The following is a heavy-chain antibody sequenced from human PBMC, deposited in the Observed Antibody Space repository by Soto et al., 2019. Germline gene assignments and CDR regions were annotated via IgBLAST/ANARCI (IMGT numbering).Heavy chain of an antibody. CDR1: GGTFSSYA. Sequence: GASVKVSCKASGGTFSSYAISWVRQAPGQGLEWMGGIIPIFGTANYAQKFQGRVTITADESTSTAYMELSSLRSEDTAVYYCARGSSVLMVYADPYYYYYGMDVWGQGTTVTVSS. D-gene: IGHD2-8*01. CDR3: ARGSSVLMVYADPYYYYYGMDV. CDR2: IIPIFGTA. V-gene: IGHV1-69*13. J-gene: IGHJ6*02.